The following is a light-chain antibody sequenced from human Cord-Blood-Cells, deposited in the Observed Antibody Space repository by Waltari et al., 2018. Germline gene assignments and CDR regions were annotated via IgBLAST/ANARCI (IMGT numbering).Light chain of an antibody. CDR3: QQYDNLPYS. CDR2: EAS. CDR1: QDIRNY. V-gene: IGKV1-33*01. J-gene: IGKJ2*03. Sequence: DIQMTQSPSSLSASVGDRVTITCQASQDIRNYLNWYQQKPGKAPKPLIYEASNLETGVPSRFSGSGSGTDFTFTISSLQPEDIATYYSQQYDNLPYSFGQGTKLEI.